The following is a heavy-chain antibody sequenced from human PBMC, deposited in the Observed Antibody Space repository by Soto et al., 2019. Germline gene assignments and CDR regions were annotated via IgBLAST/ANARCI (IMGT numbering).Heavy chain of an antibody. Sequence: SETLSRTGAVSGSSISTGGYSWSWIRQPPGTGLEWIGEINHSGSTNYNPSLKSRVTISVDTSKNQFSLKLTSVTAADTAVYYCARDKITGLFDYWGQGTLVTVSS. J-gene: IGHJ4*02. CDR2: INHSGST. V-gene: IGHV4-34*01. CDR1: GSSISTGGYS. D-gene: IGHD2-8*02. CDR3: ARDKITGLFDY.